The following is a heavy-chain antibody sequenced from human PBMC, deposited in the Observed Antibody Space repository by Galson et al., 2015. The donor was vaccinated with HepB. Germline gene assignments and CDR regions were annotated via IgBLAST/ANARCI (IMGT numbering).Heavy chain of an antibody. CDR3: ARVVAAFGRDDAFVI. CDR1: GDSVSSKSAA. CDR2: TYYRSKWYS. V-gene: IGHV6-1*01. Sequence: CAISGDSVSSKSAAWNWIRQSPSRGLEWLGRTYYRSKWYSDYAVSVKSRITINPDTSKNQFSLQLNSVTPEDTAVYYCARVVAAFGRDDAFVIWGQGTMVTISS. J-gene: IGHJ3*02. D-gene: IGHD2-15*01.